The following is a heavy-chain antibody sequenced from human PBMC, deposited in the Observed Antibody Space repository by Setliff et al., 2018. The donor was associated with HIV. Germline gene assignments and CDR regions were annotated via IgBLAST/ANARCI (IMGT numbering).Heavy chain of an antibody. V-gene: IGHV3-30*07. CDR3: AKEKGAHSYADY. J-gene: IGHJ4*02. CDR2: ISYDGSNK. Sequence: GGSLRLSCAASGFTFSSYAMHWVRQAPGKGLEWVAVISYDGSNKYYADSVKGRFTISRDNSKNTLYLQMNSLRAEDTAVYYCAKEKGAHSYADYWGQGTLVTVSS. D-gene: IGHD5-18*01. CDR1: GFTFSSYA.